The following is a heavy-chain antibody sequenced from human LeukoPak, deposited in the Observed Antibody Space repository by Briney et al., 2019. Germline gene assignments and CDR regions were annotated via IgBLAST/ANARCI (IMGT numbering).Heavy chain of an antibody. Sequence: GGSLRLSCAASESIVSSNYMSWVRQAPGKGLEWVSVIYGGGKTYYADSVKGRFTISRDNSKNTLYLQMNNLRAEDTAVYYCAKGGFGELLPTFDYWGQGTLVTVSS. J-gene: IGHJ4*02. CDR2: IYGGGKT. D-gene: IGHD3-10*01. CDR1: ESIVSSNY. V-gene: IGHV3-53*01. CDR3: AKGGFGELLPTFDY.